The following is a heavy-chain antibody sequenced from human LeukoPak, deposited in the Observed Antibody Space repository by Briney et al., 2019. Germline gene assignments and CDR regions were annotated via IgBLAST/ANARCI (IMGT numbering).Heavy chain of an antibody. V-gene: IGHV3-30*18. CDR2: ISYDGSNK. J-gene: IGHJ4*02. D-gene: IGHD3-22*01. CDR3: AKDLEAVTMIVPY. CDR1: GFTFSSYG. Sequence: GGSLRLSCAASGFTFSSYGMHWVRQAPGKGLEWVAVISYDGSNKYYADSVRGRFTISRDNSKNTLYLQMNSLRAEDTAVYYCAKDLEAVTMIVPYWGQGTLVTVSS.